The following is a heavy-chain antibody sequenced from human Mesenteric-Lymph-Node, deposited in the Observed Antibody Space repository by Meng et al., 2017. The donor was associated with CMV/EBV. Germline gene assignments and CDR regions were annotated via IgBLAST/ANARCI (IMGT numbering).Heavy chain of an antibody. CDR2: IYYSGST. CDR3: ARTAAGLRTYYFDY. D-gene: IGHD6-13*01. Sequence: SETLSLTCTVSGGSISSSSYYWGWIRQPPGKGLEWIGSIYYSGSTYYNPSLKSRVTISLDTSKNQFSLKLSSVTAADTAIYYCARTAAGLRTYYFDYWGQGALVTVSS. J-gene: IGHJ4*02. V-gene: IGHV4-39*07. CDR1: GGSISSSSYY.